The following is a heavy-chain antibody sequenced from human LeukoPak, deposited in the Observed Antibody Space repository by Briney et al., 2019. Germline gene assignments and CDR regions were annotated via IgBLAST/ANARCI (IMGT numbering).Heavy chain of an antibody. Sequence: SETLSLTCTVSGGSISSSSYYWGWIRQPPGKGLEWIGTIYYSGSTYYNPSLRSRLTISLDTSKNQVSLKLSSVTAADTAVYYCARHIAVGEDVWGQGTTVTVYS. V-gene: IGHV4-39*07. CDR3: ARHIAVGEDV. CDR2: IYYSGST. CDR1: GGSISSSSYY. J-gene: IGHJ6*02. D-gene: IGHD6-19*01.